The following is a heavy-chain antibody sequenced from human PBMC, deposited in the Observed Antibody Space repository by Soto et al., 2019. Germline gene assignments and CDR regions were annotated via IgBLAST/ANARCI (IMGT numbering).Heavy chain of an antibody. D-gene: IGHD6-6*01. Sequence: GESLKISCKGSGYSFTSYWIGWVRQMPGKGLEWMGIIYPGDSDTRYSPSFQGQVTISADKSISTAYLQWSSLKASDTAMYYCARQKVAARPDVWFDPWGQGTLVTVSS. CDR1: GYSFTSYW. V-gene: IGHV5-51*01. CDR3: ARQKVAARPDVWFDP. CDR2: IYPGDSDT. J-gene: IGHJ5*02.